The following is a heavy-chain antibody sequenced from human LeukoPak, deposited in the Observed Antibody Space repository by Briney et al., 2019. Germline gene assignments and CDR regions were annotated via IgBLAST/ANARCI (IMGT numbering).Heavy chain of an antibody. V-gene: IGHV4-4*07. CDR2: IYTSGST. CDR1: GGSISSYY. Sequence: SETLSLTCTVSGGSISSYYWSWIRQPAGKGLEWIGRIYTSGSTNYNPSLKSRVTISVDTSKNQFSLKLSSVTAADTAVYYCARIGGIAVAGKPQWYLDLWGRGTLVTVSS. J-gene: IGHJ2*01. D-gene: IGHD6-19*01. CDR3: ARIGGIAVAGKPQWYLDL.